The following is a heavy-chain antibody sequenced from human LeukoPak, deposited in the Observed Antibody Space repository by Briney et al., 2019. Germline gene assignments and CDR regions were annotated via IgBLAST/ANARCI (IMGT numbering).Heavy chain of an antibody. V-gene: IGHV3-74*01. Sequence: GGSLTLSCAASGSTFSTYWMHSVSQPPGNWLGWVSRISSEGRTTTYADSVKGRFTMSRDNAKSTLYLQMNSLRAEDTAVYYCAKDPPRGSGDAFDIWGQGTTVTVSS. CDR1: GSTFSTYW. CDR2: ISSEGRTT. J-gene: IGHJ3*02. CDR3: AKDPPRGSGDAFDI. D-gene: IGHD2-15*01.